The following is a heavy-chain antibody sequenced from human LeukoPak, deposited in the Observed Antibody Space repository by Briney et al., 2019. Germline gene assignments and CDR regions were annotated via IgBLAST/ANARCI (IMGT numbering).Heavy chain of an antibody. J-gene: IGHJ3*02. D-gene: IGHD5-12*01. Sequence: SETLSLTCTVSGGSISSSSYYWDWIRQSPGKGLVWIGNIYSGGSTYYTPSLKSRVNISVDTSKNQFSLKLSSVTAADTAIYFCARHSRSGSGGYENAFDIWGQGTMVTVSS. CDR2: IYSGGST. CDR3: ARHSRSGSGGYENAFDI. V-gene: IGHV4-39*01. CDR1: GGSISSSSYY.